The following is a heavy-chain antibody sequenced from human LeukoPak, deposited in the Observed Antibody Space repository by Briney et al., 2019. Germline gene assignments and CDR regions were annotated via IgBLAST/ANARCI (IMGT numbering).Heavy chain of an antibody. D-gene: IGHD2-2*01. CDR1: GGTFSSYA. CDR3: ARVSCSSTSCYWRDAFDI. J-gene: IGHJ3*02. Sequence: GASVKVSCKASGGTFSSYAISWVRQAPGQGLEWMGGIIPIFGTADYAQKFQGRVTITADESTSTAYMELSSLRSEDTAVYYCARVSCSSTSCYWRDAFDIWGQGTMVTVSS. CDR2: IIPIFGTA. V-gene: IGHV1-69*13.